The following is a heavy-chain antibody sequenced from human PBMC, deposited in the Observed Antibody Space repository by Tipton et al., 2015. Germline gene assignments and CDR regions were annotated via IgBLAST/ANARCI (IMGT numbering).Heavy chain of an antibody. CDR3: ARFGSNSAFDI. CDR2: IIPIFETG. CDR1: GGTFSNYV. J-gene: IGHJ3*02. D-gene: IGHD1-26*01. V-gene: IGHV1-69*06. Sequence: QVQLVESGPEVKKPGSSVKVSCKASGGTFSNYVFSWVRQAPGQGLEWMGGIIPIFETGNYAQRFQGRVTITTDKSTSTAYMELSSLRSEDTAVYYCARFGSNSAFDIWGQGTMVTVSS.